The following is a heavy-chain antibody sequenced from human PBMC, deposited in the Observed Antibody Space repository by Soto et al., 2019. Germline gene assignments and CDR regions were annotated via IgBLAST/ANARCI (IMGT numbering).Heavy chain of an antibody. Sequence: PGGSLRLSCAASGFTLRNSRMSWVRQAPGKGLEWVANINHGGSEKNYVDSVEGRFTISRDNAKSSLFLQMNSLRAEDTAVYYCTRGGASFDFWGPGTLVTVSS. CDR2: INHGGSEK. D-gene: IGHD2-15*01. CDR3: TRGGASFDF. V-gene: IGHV3-7*04. CDR1: GFTLRNSR. J-gene: IGHJ4*02.